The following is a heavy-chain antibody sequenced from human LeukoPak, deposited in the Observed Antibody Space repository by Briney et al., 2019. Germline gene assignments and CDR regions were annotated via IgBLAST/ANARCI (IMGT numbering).Heavy chain of an antibody. CDR2: IYTSGRT. D-gene: IGHD3-10*01. V-gene: IGHV4-4*07. CDR1: GGSISSYY. Sequence: PSETLSLTCTVSGGSISSYYWSWIRQPAGKGLEWIGRIYTSGRTNYNPSLKSRVTMSVDTSKNQFSLKLSSVTAADTAVYYCARDKDYGSGSYYRFYYYYYYMDVWGKGTTVTVSS. CDR3: ARDKDYGSGSYYRFYYYYYYMDV. J-gene: IGHJ6*03.